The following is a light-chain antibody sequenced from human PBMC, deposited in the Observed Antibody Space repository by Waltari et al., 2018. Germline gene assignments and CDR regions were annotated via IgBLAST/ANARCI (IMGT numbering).Light chain of an antibody. J-gene: IGLJ3*02. CDR3: CTYTAGSTWV. Sequence: QSALTQPASVSGSPGQSITISCTGTSRDVGSYNLVSWYQQHPGKAPKLMIYEGSKRPSGFSNRFPGSKSVNTAPLTISGLESEDESYYYFCTYTAGSTWVFGVGTKLTVL. V-gene: IGLV2-23*01. CDR2: EGS. CDR1: SRDVGSYNL.